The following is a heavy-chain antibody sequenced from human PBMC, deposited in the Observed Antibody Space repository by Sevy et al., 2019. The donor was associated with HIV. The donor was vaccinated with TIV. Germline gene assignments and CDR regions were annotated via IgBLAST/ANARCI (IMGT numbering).Heavy chain of an antibody. D-gene: IGHD2-15*01. Sequence: SETLSLTCTVSGGSISIYYWSWIRQTPGKGLEWIGSIYYSGSSGNTNYNPSHKSRVTISVDTSKSEFSLKLRSVTAADTAVYYCARAVGYYYYAMDVWGQGTTVTVSS. V-gene: IGHV4-59*01. CDR1: GGSISIYY. J-gene: IGHJ6*02. CDR3: ARAVGYYYYAMDV. CDR2: IYYSGSSGNT.